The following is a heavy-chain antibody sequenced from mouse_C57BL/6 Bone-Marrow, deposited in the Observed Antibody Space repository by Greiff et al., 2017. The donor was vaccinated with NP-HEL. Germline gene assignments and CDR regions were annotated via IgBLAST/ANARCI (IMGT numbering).Heavy chain of an antibody. CDR1: GYTFTDYY. CDR2: INPNNGGT. Sequence: EVQLQQSGPELVKPGASVKISCKASGYTFTDYYMNWVKQSHGKSLEWIGDINPNNGGTSYNQKFKGKATLTVDKSSSTAYMELRSLTSEDSAVYYCATAYYYGSSGFAYWGQGTLVTVSA. J-gene: IGHJ3*01. CDR3: ATAYYYGSSGFAY. D-gene: IGHD1-1*01. V-gene: IGHV1-26*01.